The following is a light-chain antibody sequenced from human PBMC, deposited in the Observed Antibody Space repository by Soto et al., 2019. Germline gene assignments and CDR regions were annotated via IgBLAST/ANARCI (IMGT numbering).Light chain of an antibody. CDR1: SSNIGNNY. CDR2: RND. J-gene: IGLJ3*02. V-gene: IGLV1-47*01. CDR3: AALDDRLSVGV. Sequence: QSVLTQPPSGSGTPGQSVTIACSGSSSNIGNNYVYWYQQIPGTAPKLLIYRNDKRPSGVPDRFSGSKSGTSASLAISGLRSEDEADYYCAALDDRLSVGVFGGGTKLNVL.